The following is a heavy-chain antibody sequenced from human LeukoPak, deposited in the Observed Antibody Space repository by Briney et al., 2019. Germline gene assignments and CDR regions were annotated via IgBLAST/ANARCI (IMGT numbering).Heavy chain of an antibody. V-gene: IGHV3-48*02. CDR1: GFSFSTYS. Sequence: GGSLRLSCAASGFSFSTYSMNWVRQAPGKGLEWLSYISSSSSPIYYADPVKGRFTISRDNAKNSLYLDMNSLRDEDTAVYYCATEDSGRFHWGQGTLVTVSS. CDR2: ISSSSSPI. CDR3: ATEDSGRFH. J-gene: IGHJ4*02. D-gene: IGHD6-19*01.